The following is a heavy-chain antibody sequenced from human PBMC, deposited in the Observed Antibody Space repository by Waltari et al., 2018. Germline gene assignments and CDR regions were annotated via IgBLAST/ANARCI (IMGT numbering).Heavy chain of an antibody. CDR2: IYSSGST. D-gene: IGHD3-9*01. Sequence: QVQLQESGPGLVKPSETLSLTCSVSGAYFESSSHYWGWVRQPPGKGLEWIGSIYSSGSTYYNPSLKSRVNMSVDTANYQFSLKVTSVTAADTAIYYCARTAYDHLTGYPTLDHWGQGILVTVSS. CDR1: GAYFESSSHY. CDR3: ARTAYDHLTGYPTLDH. V-gene: IGHV4-39*07. J-gene: IGHJ4*02.